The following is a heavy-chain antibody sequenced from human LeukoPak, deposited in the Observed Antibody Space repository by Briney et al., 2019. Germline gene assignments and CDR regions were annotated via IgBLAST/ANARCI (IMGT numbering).Heavy chain of an antibody. CDR1: GGSISSSVYY. J-gene: IGHJ4*02. CDR3: ARGFVFYDSSHYFDY. Sequence: PSETLSLTCTVSGGSISSSVYYWGWIRQPPGKGLQWAGSIHFSGSTYYDPSLKSRVTISVDTSKNQLSLRLTSVTAADTAVYYCARGFVFYDSSHYFDYWGQGTLVAVSS. D-gene: IGHD3-22*01. CDR2: IHFSGST. V-gene: IGHV4-39*01.